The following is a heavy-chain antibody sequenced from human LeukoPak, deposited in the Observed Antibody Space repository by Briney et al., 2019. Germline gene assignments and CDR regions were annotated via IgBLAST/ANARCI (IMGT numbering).Heavy chain of an antibody. CDR1: GFTFTNAW. CDR3: TTRVVATITLLDY. D-gene: IGHD5-12*01. Sequence: PGGSLRLSCAASGFTFTNAWMNWVRQAPGKGLEWVGRIKSKVDGGTTDYAAPVKGRFTISRDDSKNTLYLQMNSLKTEDTAVYYCTTRVVATITLLDYWGQGTLVTVSS. J-gene: IGHJ4*02. V-gene: IGHV3-15*01. CDR2: IKSKVDGGTT.